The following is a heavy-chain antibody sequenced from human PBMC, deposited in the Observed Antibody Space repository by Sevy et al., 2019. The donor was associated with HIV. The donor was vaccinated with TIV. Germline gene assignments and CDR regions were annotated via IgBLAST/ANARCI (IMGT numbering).Heavy chain of an antibody. D-gene: IGHD3-10*02. Sequence: GGSLRLSCAASGFTFSSKAMHWVRQAPGEGLEWVAVISYDGSNKYYADSVKGRFTISRDNSKSTLYLQMNSLRAEDTAVYYSARGSDSYMFKSSFDYWGQGTLVTVSS. J-gene: IGHJ4*02. V-gene: IGHV3-30-3*01. CDR2: ISYDGSNK. CDR1: GFTFSSKA. CDR3: ARGSDSYMFKSSFDY.